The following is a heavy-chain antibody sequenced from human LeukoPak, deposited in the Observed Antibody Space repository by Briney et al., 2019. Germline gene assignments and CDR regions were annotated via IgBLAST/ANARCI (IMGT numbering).Heavy chain of an antibody. CDR2: MSGDGATT. V-gene: IGHV3-23*01. Sequence: GGSLRLSCAASGFTFSSYGMSWVRQAPGKGLEWVSAMSGDGATTYYADSVKGRFTISRDNSKNALYLQMNSLRVEDTAVYYCAKVAKYYYGSETYYFFEHWGQGTPVTASS. CDR3: AKVAKYYYGSETYYFFEH. J-gene: IGHJ4*02. D-gene: IGHD3-10*01. CDR1: GFTFSSYG.